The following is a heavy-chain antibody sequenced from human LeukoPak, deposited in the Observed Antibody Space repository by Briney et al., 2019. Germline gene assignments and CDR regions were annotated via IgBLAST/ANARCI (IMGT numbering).Heavy chain of an antibody. CDR3: ARGEGSGWPYYYYYYGMDV. CDR1: GGSISSGGYY. J-gene: IGHJ6*02. Sequence: PSETLSLTCTVSGGSISSGGYYWSWIRQHPGKGLEWIGEINHSGSTNYNPSLKSRVTISVDTSKNQFSLKLSSVTAADTAVYYCARGEGSGWPYYYYYYGMDVWGQGTTVTVSS. V-gene: IGHV4-39*07. CDR2: INHSGST. D-gene: IGHD6-19*01.